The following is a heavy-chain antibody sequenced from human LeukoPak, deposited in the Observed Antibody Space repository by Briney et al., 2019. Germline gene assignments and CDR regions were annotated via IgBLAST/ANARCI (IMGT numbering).Heavy chain of an antibody. CDR1: GGTFSSYA. V-gene: IGHV1-69*05. CDR3: ASSARWYGDEIWAFDI. Sequence: GGSVKVSCKASGGTFSSYAISWVRQAPGQGLGWMGRIIPIFGTANYAQKFQGRVTITTDESTSTAYMELSSLRSEDTAVYYCASSARWYGDEIWAFDIWGQGTMVTVSS. J-gene: IGHJ3*02. D-gene: IGHD4-17*01. CDR2: IIPIFGTA.